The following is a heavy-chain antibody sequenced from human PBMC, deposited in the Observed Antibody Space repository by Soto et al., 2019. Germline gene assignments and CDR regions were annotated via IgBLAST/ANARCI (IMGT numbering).Heavy chain of an antibody. J-gene: IGHJ4*02. CDR3: AREGGSYYFDY. CDR2: ISRNGGST. D-gene: IGHD1-26*01. Sequence: EVQLVESGGGLVQPGGSLRLSCAASGFTFSSSALHWVRQAPGKGLEYVSTISRNGGSTYNANSVKGRFTISRDNSKNTLYLQMGSLRAEDMAVYYCAREGGSYYFDYWGQGTLVTVSS. V-gene: IGHV3-64*01. CDR1: GFTFSSSA.